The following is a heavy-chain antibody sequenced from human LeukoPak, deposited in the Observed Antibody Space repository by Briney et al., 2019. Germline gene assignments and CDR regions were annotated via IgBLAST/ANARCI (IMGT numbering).Heavy chain of an antibody. Sequence: GGSLRLSCAASGSTFSSYAMSWVRQAPGKGLEWVSSVSHDGRNTHYADSVKGRLTVSRDNSKNALSVQMNSLRAEDAALYYCAKGWTMFDSWGQGILVTVSS. CDR3: AKGWTMFDS. CDR2: VSHDGRNT. D-gene: IGHD3/OR15-3a*01. CDR1: GSTFSSYA. J-gene: IGHJ5*01. V-gene: IGHV3-23*01.